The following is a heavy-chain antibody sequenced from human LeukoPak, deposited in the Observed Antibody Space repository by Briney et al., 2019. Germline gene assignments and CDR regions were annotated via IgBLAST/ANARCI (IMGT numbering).Heavy chain of an antibody. Sequence: GGSLRLSCAASGFTFSSYAMSWVRQAPGKGLEWVSAISGSGGSTYYADSVKGRFTISRDNSKNTLYLQMNSLRAEDTAVYYCAKGREEFSRITIFGVVKDYYYGMDVWGQGTTVTVSS. J-gene: IGHJ6*02. CDR1: GFTFSSYA. D-gene: IGHD3-3*01. CDR2: ISGSGGST. V-gene: IGHV3-23*01. CDR3: AKGREEFSRITIFGVVKDYYYGMDV.